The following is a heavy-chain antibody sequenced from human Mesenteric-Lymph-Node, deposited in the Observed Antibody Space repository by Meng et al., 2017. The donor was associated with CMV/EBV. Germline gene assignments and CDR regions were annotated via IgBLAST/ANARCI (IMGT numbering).Heavy chain of an antibody. V-gene: IGHV3-21*06. CDR3: ARDQDTKHFDY. CDR2: ISSSSTFI. Sequence: GESLKISCAACGFTFSSYDLHWVRQTTGKGLEWVSSISSSSTFIYYADSMKGRFTISRDNAKNSLYLQMNSLRVEDSAVYYCARDQDTKHFDYWGQGTLVTVSS. J-gene: IGHJ4*02. D-gene: IGHD2-8*01. CDR1: GFTFSSYD.